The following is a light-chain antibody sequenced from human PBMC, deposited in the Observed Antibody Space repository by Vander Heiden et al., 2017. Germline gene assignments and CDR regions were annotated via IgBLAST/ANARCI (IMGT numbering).Light chain of an antibody. CDR1: QGISSY. Sequence: DTQLTQSPSFLSASVGDRVTITCRASQGISSYLAWYQQKPGKAPELLIYAASTLQSGVPSRFSGSGSGTEFTLTISSLQPEDFATYSCQQLNSPLTFGGGTKVEIK. J-gene: IGKJ4*01. CDR3: QQLNSPLT. CDR2: AAS. V-gene: IGKV1-9*01.